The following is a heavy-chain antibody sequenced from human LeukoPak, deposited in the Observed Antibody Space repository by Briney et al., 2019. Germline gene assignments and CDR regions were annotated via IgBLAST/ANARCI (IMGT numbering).Heavy chain of an antibody. CDR3: ARAIYGDYVGYYYYYYMDV. J-gene: IGHJ6*03. CDR2: IYSRGST. Sequence: SETLSLTCTVSGGSITSYYWSWIRQSAGKGLEWIGRIYSRGSTNYNPSLKSRVTMSVDTSKNQFSLKLSSVTAADTAVYYCARAIYGDYVGYYYYYYMDVWGKGTTVTVSS. CDR1: GGSITSYY. D-gene: IGHD4-17*01. V-gene: IGHV4-4*07.